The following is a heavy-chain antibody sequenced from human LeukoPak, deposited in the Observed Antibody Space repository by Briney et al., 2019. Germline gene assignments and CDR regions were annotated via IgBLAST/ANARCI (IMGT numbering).Heavy chain of an antibody. CDR3: ARDQGISSGWYLGFDY. V-gene: IGHV1-69*04. D-gene: IGHD6-19*01. J-gene: IGHJ4*02. CDR1: GGTFSSYA. Sequence: SVKVSCKASGGTFSSYAISWVRQAPGQGLEWMGRIIPILGIANYAQKFQGRVTITADKSTSTAYMELSSLRSEDTAVYYCARDQGISSGWYLGFDYWGQGTLVTVSS. CDR2: IIPILGIA.